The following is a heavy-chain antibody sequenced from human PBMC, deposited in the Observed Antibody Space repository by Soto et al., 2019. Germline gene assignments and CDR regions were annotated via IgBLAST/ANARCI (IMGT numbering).Heavy chain of an antibody. CDR3: ARGWGRIFDY. CDR2: INHSGST. CDR1: GGSLSGYY. V-gene: IGHV4-34*01. Sequence: QVQLQQWGAGLLKPSETLSLTCAVYGGSLSGYYWSWIRQPPGKGLEWIGEINHSGSTNYNPSLKRRVTISVDTSKNQSSLKLSSVTAADTAVYYCARGWGRIFDYWGQGTLVTVSS. J-gene: IGHJ4*02. D-gene: IGHD7-27*01.